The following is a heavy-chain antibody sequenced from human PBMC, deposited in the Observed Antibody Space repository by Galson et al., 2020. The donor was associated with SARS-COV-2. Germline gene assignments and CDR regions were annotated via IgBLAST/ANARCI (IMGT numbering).Heavy chain of an antibody. V-gene: IGHV3-7*01. CDR1: GFTFSNYW. CDR3: RAADNGFDV. CDR2: IKQDGSDK. D-gene: IGHD6-25*01. J-gene: IGHJ3*01. Sequence: GGSLRLSCSVSGFTFSNYWMSWVRQAPGKGLEWVANIKQDGSDKYYVATVMGRFTISRDNAKNSLYLQMNSLRAEDTALYYCRAADNGFDVWGQGTMVTVSS.